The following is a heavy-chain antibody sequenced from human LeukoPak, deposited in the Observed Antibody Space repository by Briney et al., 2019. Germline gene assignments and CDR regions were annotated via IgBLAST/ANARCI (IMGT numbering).Heavy chain of an antibody. J-gene: IGHJ3*02. V-gene: IGHV5-51*01. Sequence: GESLNISCEASGYSFTSYWIGWVRQMPGKGLEWMGIIFPSDSDSTYSPSFQGQVTISVDKSISTAYLQWNILKASDTAMYYCARRISDAFDIWGQGTMVTVSS. CDR1: GYSFTSYW. CDR2: IFPSDSDS. CDR3: ARRISDAFDI. D-gene: IGHD3-10*01.